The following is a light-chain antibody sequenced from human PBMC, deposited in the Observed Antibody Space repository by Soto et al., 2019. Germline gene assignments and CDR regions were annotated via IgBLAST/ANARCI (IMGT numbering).Light chain of an antibody. V-gene: IGKV3-20*01. J-gene: IGKJ2*03. CDR3: QLYGSSPPYS. CDR2: GAS. Sequence: EIVLTQSPGTLSLSPGERATLSCRASQSVSSSYFAWYQQKPGQAPRLLIYGASSRATGIPDRFSGSGSGTDFPLTISRLEPEDFAVYYGQLYGSSPPYSFGRGTKLEIK. CDR1: QSVSSSY.